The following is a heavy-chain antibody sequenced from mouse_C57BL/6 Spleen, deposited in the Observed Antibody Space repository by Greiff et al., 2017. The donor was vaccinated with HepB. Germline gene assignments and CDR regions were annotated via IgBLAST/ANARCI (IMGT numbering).Heavy chain of an antibody. D-gene: IGHD5-1-1*01. Sequence: EVQVVESGGGLVQSGRSLRLSCATSGFTFSDFYMEWVRQAPGKGLEWIAASRNKANDYTTEYSASVKGRFIVSRDTSQSILYLQMNALRAEDTAIYYCARDAKYGYAMDYWGQGTSVTVSS. V-gene: IGHV7-1*01. CDR2: SRNKANDYTT. CDR3: ARDAKYGYAMDY. J-gene: IGHJ4*01. CDR1: GFTFSDFY.